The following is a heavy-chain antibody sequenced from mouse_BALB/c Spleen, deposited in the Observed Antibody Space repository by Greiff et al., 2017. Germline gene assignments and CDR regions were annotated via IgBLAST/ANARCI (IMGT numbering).Heavy chain of an antibody. CDR3: ARSAYDLDY. CDR1: GITITATY. J-gene: IGHJ2*01. Sequence: VQLQQSGPELVKPGASVKLSCTASGITITATYMHWLKQRPEQGLEWIGRIDPANGNTKYDPKFQGKATITADTSSNTAYLQLSSLTSEDTAVYYCARSAYDLDYWGQGTTLTVSS. CDR2: IDPANGNT. D-gene: IGHD2-3*01. V-gene: IGHV14-3*02.